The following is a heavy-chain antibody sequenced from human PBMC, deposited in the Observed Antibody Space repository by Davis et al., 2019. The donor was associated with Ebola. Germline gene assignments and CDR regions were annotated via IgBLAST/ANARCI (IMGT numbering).Heavy chain of an antibody. V-gene: IGHV5-51*01. CDR1: GYSFTSSW. D-gene: IGHD6-13*01. CDR2: IYPGDSDT. J-gene: IGHJ6*02. CDR3: ARGPIAAAGSYYYYGMDV. Sequence: GESLKISCEGSGYSFTSSWIGWVRQMPGKGLEWMGIIYPGDSDTRYSPSFQGQVTTSADKSISTAYLQWSSLKASDTAMYYCARGPIAAAGSYYYYGMDVWGQGTTVTVSS.